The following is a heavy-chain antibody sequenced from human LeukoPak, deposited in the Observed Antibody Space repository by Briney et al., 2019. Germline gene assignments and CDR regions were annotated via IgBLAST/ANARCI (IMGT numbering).Heavy chain of an antibody. CDR2: INPSGGST. V-gene: IGHV1-46*01. CDR1: GYTFTSYY. Sequence: GASVKVSCKASGYTFTSYYMHWVRQAPGQGLEWMGIINPSGGSTSYAQKFQGRVTMTRDTSTSTAYMELSSLRSEDTAVYYCARGFRKFAAAGTDYYYYMDVWGKGTTVTISS. D-gene: IGHD6-13*01. CDR3: ARGFRKFAAAGTDYYYYMDV. J-gene: IGHJ6*03.